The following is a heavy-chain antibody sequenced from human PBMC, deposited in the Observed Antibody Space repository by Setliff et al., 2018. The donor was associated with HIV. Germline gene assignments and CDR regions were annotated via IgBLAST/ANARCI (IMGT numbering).Heavy chain of an antibody. Sequence: PSETLSLTCTVSGGSISSSYWSWIRQPPGKGLEWIGYIYYSGSTSYNPSLKSRLTISVDTSKNQFSLKLTSVTAADTAVYYCARAPITIFGVIIIPVYFDYWGQGTLVTVSS. CDR1: GGSISSSY. J-gene: IGHJ4*02. D-gene: IGHD3-3*01. CDR2: IYYSGST. V-gene: IGHV4-59*12. CDR3: ARAPITIFGVIIIPVYFDY.